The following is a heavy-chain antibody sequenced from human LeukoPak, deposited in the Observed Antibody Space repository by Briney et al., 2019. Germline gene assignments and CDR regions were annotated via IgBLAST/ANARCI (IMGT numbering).Heavy chain of an antibody. CDR1: GGTFSSYA. V-gene: IGHV1-69*05. CDR3: ARAEHRYGGNTPSPL. CDR2: IIPIFGTA. J-gene: IGHJ4*02. Sequence: ASVKVSCKASGGTFSSYAISWVRQAPGQGLEWMGGIIPIFGTANYAQKFQGRVTITTDESTSTAYMELSSQRSEDTAVYYCARAEHRYGGNTPSPLWGQGTLVTVSS. D-gene: IGHD4-23*01.